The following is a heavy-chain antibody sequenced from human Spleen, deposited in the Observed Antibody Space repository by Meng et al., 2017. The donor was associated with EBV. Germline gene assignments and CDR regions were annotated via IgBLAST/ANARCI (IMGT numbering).Heavy chain of an antibody. CDR1: GGTFSNYA. V-gene: IGHV1-69*01. CDR3: VSIDSGDYGYFQH. J-gene: IGHJ1*01. Sequence: QVRLVQSGAEVKKPGSSGKVSCKASGGTFSNYAINWVRQASGQGLEWMGGIVPVFDSANYAQNFQDRVTITADESTSTTYMELSSLRSEDTAVYYCVSIDSGDYGYFQHWGQGTLVTVSS. D-gene: IGHD4-17*01. CDR2: IVPVFDSA.